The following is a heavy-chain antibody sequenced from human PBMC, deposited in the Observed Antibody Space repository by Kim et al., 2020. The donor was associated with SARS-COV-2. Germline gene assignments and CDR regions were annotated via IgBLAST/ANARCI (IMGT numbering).Heavy chain of an antibody. CDR3: ATWLQSHFDY. V-gene: IGHV3-23*01. J-gene: IGHJ4*02. D-gene: IGHD5-12*01. CDR2: IDGPTTNT. CDR1: GFAFSSHD. Sequence: GGSLRLSCRTSGFAFSSHDMMWVRQTPEKGLEWVATIDGPTTNTHYPDSVKGRFTISRDNSQNTGYRHMSGLKAEDTARYYCATWLQSHFDYWGQGTLGT.